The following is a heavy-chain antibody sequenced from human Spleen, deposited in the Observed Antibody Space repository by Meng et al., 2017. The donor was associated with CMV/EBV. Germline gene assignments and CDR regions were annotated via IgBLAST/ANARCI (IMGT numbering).Heavy chain of an antibody. CDR2: IYYTGST. J-gene: IGHJ4*02. CDR1: GGSINSGDYY. CDR3: ARNYYFDY. Sequence: QGRLQLSGPGLVNPSHTLSLTCTVSGGSINSGDYYWSWIRQPPGKGLEWIGYIYYTGSTYYNPSLKSRVTISMDTSKNQFSLRLSSVTAADTAVYYCARNYYFDYWGQGTLVTVSS. V-gene: IGHV4-30-4*01.